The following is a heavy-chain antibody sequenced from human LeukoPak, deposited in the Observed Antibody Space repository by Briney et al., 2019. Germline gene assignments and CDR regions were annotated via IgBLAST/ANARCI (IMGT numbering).Heavy chain of an antibody. CDR3: ARGREAVEMATISDY. CDR1: GYTFTSYG. D-gene: IGHD5-24*01. CDR2: ISAYNGNT. V-gene: IGHV1-18*01. Sequence: ASVKVSCKASGYTFTSYGISWVRQAPGQGLEWMGWISAYNGNTNYAQKLQGRVTMTTDTSTSTAYMELRSLRSDDTAVSYCARGREAVEMATISDYWGQGTLVTVSS. J-gene: IGHJ4*02.